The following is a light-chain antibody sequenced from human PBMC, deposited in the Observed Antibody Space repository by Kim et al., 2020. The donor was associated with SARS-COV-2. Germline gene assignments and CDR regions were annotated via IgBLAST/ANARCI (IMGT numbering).Light chain of an antibody. CDR2: GAS. V-gene: IGKV3-15*01. Sequence: SVSHGESATLSCRASQSVSSNLAWYQQKPGQAPRLLIYGASTRATGIPARFSGSGSGTEFTLTISSLQSEDFAVYYCQQYNNWPYTFGQGTKLEI. CDR3: QQYNNWPYT. J-gene: IGKJ2*01. CDR1: QSVSSN.